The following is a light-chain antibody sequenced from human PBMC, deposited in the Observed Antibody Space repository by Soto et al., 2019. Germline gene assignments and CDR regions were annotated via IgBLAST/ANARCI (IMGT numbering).Light chain of an antibody. Sequence: DIVMTQSPATLSVAPGERVTFSCRASQGVSRKLAWYQHKPGQAPRLLISGASTGATGIPARFSGSGSGTEFTLTISSLQSEDCAIYYCQQYRTESNTFGGGTKVDIK. J-gene: IGKJ4*01. CDR1: QGVSRK. CDR3: QQYRTESNT. V-gene: IGKV3-15*01. CDR2: GAS.